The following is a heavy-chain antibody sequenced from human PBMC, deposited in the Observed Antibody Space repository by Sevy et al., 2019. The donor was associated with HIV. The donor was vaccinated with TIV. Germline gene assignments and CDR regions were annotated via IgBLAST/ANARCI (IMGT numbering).Heavy chain of an antibody. CDR2: IRVKAFGATA. CDR3: TREATLDRGVVTINDAFDI. D-gene: IGHD3-10*01. CDR1: GFTFADYT. J-gene: IGHJ3*02. V-gene: IGHV3-49*03. Sequence: GGSLRLSCTASGFTFADYTMSWFRQAPGRGLEWLSFIRVKAFGATAEYAASVKGRFTISRDDSQSIAYLQMNGLKTEDTAFYYCTREATLDRGVVTINDAFDIWGQGTMVTVSS.